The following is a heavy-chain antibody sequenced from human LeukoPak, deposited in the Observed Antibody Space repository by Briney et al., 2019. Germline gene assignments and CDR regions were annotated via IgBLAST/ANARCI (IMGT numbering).Heavy chain of an antibody. J-gene: IGHJ4*02. Sequence: ASVKVSCKVSGYTLTELSMHWVRQAPGKGLEWMGGFDPEDGETIYAQKFQRRVTMTEDTSTDTAYMELSSLRSEDTAVYYCATDFRGYYDSSGYYSDYWGQGTLVTVSS. CDR1: GYTLTELS. CDR2: FDPEDGET. V-gene: IGHV1-24*01. CDR3: ATDFRGYYDSSGYYSDY. D-gene: IGHD3-22*01.